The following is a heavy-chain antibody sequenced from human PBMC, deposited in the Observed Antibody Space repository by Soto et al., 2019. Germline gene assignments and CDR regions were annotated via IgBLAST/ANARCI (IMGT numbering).Heavy chain of an antibody. J-gene: IGHJ6*02. D-gene: IGHD3-16*02. CDR2: ISYDGSNK. CDR3: AKGSSPHYYGMDV. V-gene: IGHV3-30*18. Sequence: QVPLVESGGGVVQPGRSLRLSCAASGFTFSSYGMHWVRQAPGKGLEWVAVISYDGSNKYYADSVKGRFTISRDNSKNTLYLQMNSLRAEDTAVYYCAKGSSPHYYGMDVWGQGTTVTVSS. CDR1: GFTFSSYG.